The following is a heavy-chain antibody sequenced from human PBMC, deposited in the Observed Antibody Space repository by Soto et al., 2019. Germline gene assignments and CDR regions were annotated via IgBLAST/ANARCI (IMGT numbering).Heavy chain of an antibody. Sequence: SVKVTCKYTGYAYTRNGITWIRQARGQGLEWMGWISPFNGNTNYGQTFQGRVTLTTDTSTSTVYLELRNLRAEDTAVYFCARQEGGGVVITAYYYYHGMDVWGLGTTVTVSS. CDR2: ISPFNGNT. CDR3: ARQEGGGVVITAYYYYHGMDV. D-gene: IGHD3-3*01. CDR1: GYAYTRNG. J-gene: IGHJ6*02. V-gene: IGHV1-18*01.